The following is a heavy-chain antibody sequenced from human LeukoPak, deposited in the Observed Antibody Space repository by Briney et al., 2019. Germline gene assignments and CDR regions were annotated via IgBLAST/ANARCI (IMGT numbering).Heavy chain of an antibody. CDR1: GFTFSSYG. J-gene: IGHJ4*02. D-gene: IGHD4-11*01. V-gene: IGHV3-23*01. Sequence: RGGTLRLSCAVSGFTFSSYGMSWVRQAPGKGLEWVSAISGGGGSTYYADSEKGRFTISRDNSKNTLYLQMNSLRAEDTAVYYCAKGLTTHDYWGQETLVTVSS. CDR3: AKGLTTHDY. CDR2: ISGGGGST.